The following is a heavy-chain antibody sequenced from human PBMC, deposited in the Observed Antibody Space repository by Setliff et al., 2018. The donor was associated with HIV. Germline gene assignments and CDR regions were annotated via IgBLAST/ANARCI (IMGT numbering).Heavy chain of an antibody. CDR3: VRGRDFIVRHLHFTAGGAYDV. V-gene: IGHV4-34*01. CDR1: GGSFSGYY. D-gene: IGHD2-21*01. J-gene: IGHJ3*01. Sequence: SETLSLTCAVYGGSFSGYYWSWIRQPPRKRLEWIGELNDSGGTNYNPSLKSRVTMSLDTSKNQFSLRLTSVTVADTAVYYCVRGRDFIVRHLHFTAGGAYDVWGPGTLVTVSS. CDR2: LNDSGGT.